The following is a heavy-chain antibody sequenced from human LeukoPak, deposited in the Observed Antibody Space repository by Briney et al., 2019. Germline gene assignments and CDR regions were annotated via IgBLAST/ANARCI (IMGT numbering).Heavy chain of an antibody. J-gene: IGHJ6*03. CDR3: AREVTRDYYYQYMDV. V-gene: IGHV4-59*12. CDR1: GGSISGYY. D-gene: IGHD4-11*01. Sequence: PSETLSLTCTVSGGSISGYYWVWIRQPPGKGLEWIGYIYYSGNTNYNPSLKSRVTISVDRSKNQFSLKLSSVTAADTAIYYCAREVTRDYYYQYMDVWGKGTTVTVSS. CDR2: IYYSGNT.